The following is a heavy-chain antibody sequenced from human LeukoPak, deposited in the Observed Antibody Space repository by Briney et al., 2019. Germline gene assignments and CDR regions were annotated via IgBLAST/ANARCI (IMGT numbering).Heavy chain of an antibody. V-gene: IGHV4-31*03. CDR2: IYYSGNT. J-gene: IGHJ5*02. CDR1: GGSISSGGYY. D-gene: IGHD2-2*02. Sequence: SQTLSLTCTVSGGSISSGGYYWSWIRQHPGKGLEWIGYIYYSGNTYYNPSLKSRVTISVDTSKNQFSLKLSSVTAADTAVYYCARDRYCSSTSCYTGNWFDPWGQGTLVTVSS. CDR3: ARDRYCSSTSCYTGNWFDP.